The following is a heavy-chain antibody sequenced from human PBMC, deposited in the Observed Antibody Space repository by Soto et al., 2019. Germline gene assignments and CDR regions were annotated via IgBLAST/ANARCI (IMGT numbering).Heavy chain of an antibody. J-gene: IGHJ6*02. CDR2: IYPGDSDT. D-gene: IGHD1-26*01. CDR1: GYSFTSYW. V-gene: IGHV5-51*01. Sequence: GESLKISCKGSGYSFTSYWIGWVRQMPGKGLEWMGIIYPGDSDTRYSPSFQGQVTISADKSISTAYLQWSSLKASDTAMYYCARRGGSYSLPSPYYYYGMDVWGQGTTVTVSS. CDR3: ARRGGSYSLPSPYYYYGMDV.